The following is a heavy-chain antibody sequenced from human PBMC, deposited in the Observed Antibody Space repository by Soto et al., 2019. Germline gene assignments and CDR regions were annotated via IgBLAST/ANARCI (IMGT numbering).Heavy chain of an antibody. V-gene: IGHV1-8*01. CDR1: GYTFTSYD. D-gene: IGHD3-16*01. CDR3: ARLKQDYAVA. Sequence: QVQLVQSGAEVKKPGASVKVSCKASGYTFTSYDINWVRLATGQGLEWMGWMNPNSGNTAYAQKFQGRVTMTRNTTISPAYTVLRSLRSEDTAVYYCARLKQDYAVAWGQVTLVTVSS. CDR2: MNPNSGNT. J-gene: IGHJ5*02.